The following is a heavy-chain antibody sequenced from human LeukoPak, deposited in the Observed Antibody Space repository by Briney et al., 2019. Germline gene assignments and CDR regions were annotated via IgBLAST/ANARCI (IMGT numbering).Heavy chain of an antibody. J-gene: IGHJ4*02. CDR2: INPNSGGT. CDR3: ARGYCTNGVCYNGCGY. V-gene: IGHV1-2*02. Sequence: GASVKVSCKASGYTFTGYYMHWARQAPGQGLEWMGWINPNSGGTNYAQKFQGRVTMTRDTSISTAYMELSRLRSDDTAVYYCARGYCTNGVCYNGCGYWGQGTLVAVSS. D-gene: IGHD2-8*01. CDR1: GYTFTGYY.